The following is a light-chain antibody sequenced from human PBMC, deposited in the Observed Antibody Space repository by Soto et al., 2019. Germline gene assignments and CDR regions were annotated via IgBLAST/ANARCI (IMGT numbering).Light chain of an antibody. Sequence: EIVMTQSLATLSVSPGGRATLSCRASQSVSSYLAWYQQRPGQPPRLLIYRASTRATGIPARFSGSGSGTEFSLTISSLQSEDFAVYYCQQYNTWPPRYTFGQGTKLEI. J-gene: IGKJ2*01. V-gene: IGKV3-15*01. CDR2: RAS. CDR3: QQYNTWPPRYT. CDR1: QSVSSY.